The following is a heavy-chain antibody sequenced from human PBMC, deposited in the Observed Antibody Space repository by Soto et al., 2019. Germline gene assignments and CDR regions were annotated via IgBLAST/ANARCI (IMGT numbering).Heavy chain of an antibody. D-gene: IGHD2-21*01. CDR3: ARDFPPGNGGDYFDY. J-gene: IGHJ4*02. CDR1: GFTFKNYE. V-gene: IGHV3-48*03. Sequence: EVQLVESGGDLVQPGGSLRLSCAASGFTFKNYELHWVRQAPGKGLEWVSYISTSGTTIHYADSVRGRFTVSRDDAKNSLYLQMNSLSAEDTAVYYCARDFPPGNGGDYFDYWGQGTLVTVSS. CDR2: ISTSGTTI.